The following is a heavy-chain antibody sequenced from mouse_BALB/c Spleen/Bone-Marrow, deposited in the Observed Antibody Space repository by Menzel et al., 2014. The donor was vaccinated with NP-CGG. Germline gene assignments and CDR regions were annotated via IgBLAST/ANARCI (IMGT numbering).Heavy chain of an antibody. CDR1: GYTFTSYW. V-gene: IGHV1-74*01. CDR3: ARWDHFHWYFDV. J-gene: IGHJ1*01. Sequence: LVESGAELVRPGAAVNLSCKAPGYTFTSYWMNWVKQRPEQGLEWIGRIDPYDSETHYNQKFKDKAILTVDKSSSTAYMQLSSLTSEDSAVYYCARWDHFHWYFDVWGAGTTVTVSS. D-gene: IGHD1-2*01. CDR2: IDPYDSET.